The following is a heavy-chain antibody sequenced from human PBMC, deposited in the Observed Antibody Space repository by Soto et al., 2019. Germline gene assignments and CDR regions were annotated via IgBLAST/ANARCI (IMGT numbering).Heavy chain of an antibody. J-gene: IGHJ4*02. V-gene: IGHV4-39*01. CDR1: GDSISGSPYF. D-gene: IGHD6-13*01. CDR3: ARLQAAVPHY. CDR2: IFSDGYT. Sequence: QVQLQESGPGLVMPSETLSLTCPVSGDSISGSPYFWGWIRQPTGKRLVWIGSIFSDGYTIYTPSLKSRVTISVDTSKTQFSLKLTSVAAADTAIYFCARLQAAVPHYWGQGILVTVSS.